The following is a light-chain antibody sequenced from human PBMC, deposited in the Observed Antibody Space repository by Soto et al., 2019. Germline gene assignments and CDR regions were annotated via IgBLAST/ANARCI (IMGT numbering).Light chain of an antibody. Sequence: QSVLTQPPSASGTPGQRVTISCSGSSSNIGSNTVNWYQQLPGTAPKLLIYSNNQRPSGVPDRFSGSKSGTSASLAISGLPSEDEADYYCAAWDDSLNVVVFGGWTKVTVL. CDR3: AAWDDSLNVVV. J-gene: IGLJ2*01. CDR1: SSNIGSNT. V-gene: IGLV1-44*01. CDR2: SNN.